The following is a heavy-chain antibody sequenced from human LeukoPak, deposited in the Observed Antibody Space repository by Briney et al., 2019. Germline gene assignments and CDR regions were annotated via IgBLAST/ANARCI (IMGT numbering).Heavy chain of an antibody. CDR3: ASSTVTTRGVGDFDL. D-gene: IGHD4-17*01. CDR2: IWYDGSNE. Sequence: GGSLRLSCAASGFTFSDYYMTWIRQAPGKGLEWVAIIWYDGSNEYYADSVRGRFSISRDNSKSTVYLEMNSLRADDTAIYYCASSTVTTRGVGDFDLWGHGTRVTVSS. CDR1: GFTFSDYY. J-gene: IGHJ3*01. V-gene: IGHV3-33*08.